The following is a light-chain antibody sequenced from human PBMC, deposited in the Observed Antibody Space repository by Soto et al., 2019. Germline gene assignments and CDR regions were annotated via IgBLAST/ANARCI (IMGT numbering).Light chain of an antibody. V-gene: IGKV1-39*01. CDR3: QQSYSTPPT. CDR1: QSISSY. CDR2: AAS. Sequence: DIQMTQSPSSLSASVGDRVTITCRASQSISSYLNWYQQKPGKAPKLLIYAASSLQSGVPSRFSGSGSGTDFTLTTSSLQPVDFATYYCQQSYSTPPTFGQGTKVEIK. J-gene: IGKJ1*01.